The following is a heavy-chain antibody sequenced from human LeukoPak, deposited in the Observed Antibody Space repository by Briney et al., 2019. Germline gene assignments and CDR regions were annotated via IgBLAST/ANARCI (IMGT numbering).Heavy chain of an antibody. V-gene: IGHV4-39*07. J-gene: IGHJ5*02. CDR1: GGSISSGTYY. CDR2: IYHSGST. CDR3: ARVQSRLSWFDP. Sequence: SETLSLTCTVSGGSISSGTYYWGWIRHPPGKGLEWIGSIYHSGSTYYNPYLRSRVTISVDTSKNQFSLRLGSVTAAATAVYYCARVQSRLSWFDPWGQGTLGTGSS.